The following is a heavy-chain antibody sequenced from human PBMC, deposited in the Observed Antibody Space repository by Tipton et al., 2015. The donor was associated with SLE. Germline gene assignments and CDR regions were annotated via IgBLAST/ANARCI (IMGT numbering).Heavy chain of an antibody. CDR1: GYTFTSYD. J-gene: IGHJ5*02. Sequence: QLVQSGAEVKKPGASAKVSCKASGYTFTSYDINWVRQATGQGLEWMGWMNPNSGNTGYAQKFQGRVTMTRNTSISTAYMELSSPRSEDTAVYYCARAVGAKGWFDPWGQGTLVTVSS. CDR2: MNPNSGNT. D-gene: IGHD1-26*01. V-gene: IGHV1-8*01. CDR3: ARAVGAKGWFDP.